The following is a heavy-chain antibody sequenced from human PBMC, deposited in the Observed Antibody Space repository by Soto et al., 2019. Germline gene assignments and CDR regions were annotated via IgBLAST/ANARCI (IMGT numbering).Heavy chain of an antibody. CDR2: IIPIFGTA. J-gene: IGHJ1*01. V-gene: IGHV1-69*01. CDR3: ASAYSGSWGADKYFQH. Sequence: QVQLVQSGAEVKKPGSSVKVSCKASGGTFSSYAISWVRQAPGQGLEWMGGIIPIFGTANYAQKVQGRVTVTGDEFTSTAYMELSSLRSEDTAVYYCASAYSGSWGADKYFQHWGQGTLVTVSS. D-gene: IGHD1-26*01. CDR1: GGTFSSYA.